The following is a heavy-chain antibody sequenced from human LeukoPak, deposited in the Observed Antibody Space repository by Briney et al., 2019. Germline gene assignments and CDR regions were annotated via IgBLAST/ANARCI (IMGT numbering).Heavy chain of an antibody. CDR1: GFTVSSNY. J-gene: IGHJ4*02. CDR3: AKISGYYPFEY. CDR2: IYSGGST. V-gene: IGHV3-66*01. D-gene: IGHD3-22*01. Sequence: GGSLRLSCAASGFTVSSNYMSWVRQAPGKGLEWVSVIYSGGSTYYADSVKGRFTISRDNSKNTLYLQMNSLRAEDTAVYYCAKISGYYPFEYWGQGTLVTVSS.